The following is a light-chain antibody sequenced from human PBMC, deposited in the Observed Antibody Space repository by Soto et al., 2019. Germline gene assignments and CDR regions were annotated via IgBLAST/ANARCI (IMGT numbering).Light chain of an antibody. V-gene: IGKV1-39*01. CDR1: QNINNY. CDR2: AAS. Sequence: DIHLTQSPSSLSASVGDRVTITCRASQNINNYLIWLQHKPGKAPTLLIYAASILQSGVPSRFSGTGSGTDFTLTISSLQPEDFATYSCQQSYPTPWTFGQGTKVEI. CDR3: QQSYPTPWT. J-gene: IGKJ1*01.